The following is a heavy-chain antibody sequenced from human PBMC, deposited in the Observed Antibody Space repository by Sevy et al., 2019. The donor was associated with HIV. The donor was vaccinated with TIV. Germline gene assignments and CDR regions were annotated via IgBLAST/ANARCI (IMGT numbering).Heavy chain of an antibody. J-gene: IGHJ3*01. V-gene: IGHV4-34*01. CDR1: GGSVSDHY. D-gene: IGHD3-3*01. CDR3: VRGKNFFGAFDV. CDR2: VNPAGSS. Sequence: SETLSLTCAVYGGSVSDHYWSWIRQPPGEGLEWIVEVNPAGSSTYNSSLKSRVTMSVDTSKNQFSLTVKSVTAADTAVYFCVRGKNFFGAFDVWGQGTTVTVSS.